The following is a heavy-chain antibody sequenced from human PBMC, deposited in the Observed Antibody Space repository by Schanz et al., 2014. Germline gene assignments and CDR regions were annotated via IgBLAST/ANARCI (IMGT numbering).Heavy chain of an antibody. CDR2: IIPILGIA. CDR3: ARGTMPGTFDI. J-gene: IGHJ3*02. D-gene: IGHD2-2*01. CDR1: GGTFSTYP. Sequence: QLQLVQSGAEVKKPGSSVKVSCKLSGGTFSTYPINWLRQAPGQGLEWMGRIIPILGIANYAQKFQGRVTITADKSTSTAYMELSSLRYEDTALYYCARGTMPGTFDIWGQGTMVTVSS. V-gene: IGHV1-69*02.